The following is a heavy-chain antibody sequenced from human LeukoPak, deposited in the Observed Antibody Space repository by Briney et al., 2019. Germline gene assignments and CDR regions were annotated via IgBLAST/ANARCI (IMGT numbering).Heavy chain of an antibody. CDR3: AREVVGGDPKFDY. Sequence: PGGSLRLSCAASGFTFSDYYMSWIRQAPGKGLEWVSSISTIGSTIYYADSVKGRFTISRDDAKNSLYLQMNSLRAEDSAVYYCAREVVGGDPKFDYWGQGTLVTVSS. V-gene: IGHV3-11*01. D-gene: IGHD2-15*01. CDR2: ISTIGSTI. J-gene: IGHJ4*02. CDR1: GFTFSDYY.